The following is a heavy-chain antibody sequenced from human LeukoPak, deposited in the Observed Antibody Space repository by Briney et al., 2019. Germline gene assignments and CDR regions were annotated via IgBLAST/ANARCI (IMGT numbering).Heavy chain of an antibody. D-gene: IGHD6-19*01. J-gene: IGHJ4*02. V-gene: IGHV4-59*08. CDR3: ARLATAGYLNY. Sequence: SETLSLTYTVSGGSISSYYWSWIRQPPGKGLEWIGYISHSGSTNYNPSLKSRVTISVDTSKKQFSLRVNSVTAADTAVYYCARLATAGYLNYWGQGTLVAVSS. CDR2: ISHSGST. CDR1: GGSISSYY.